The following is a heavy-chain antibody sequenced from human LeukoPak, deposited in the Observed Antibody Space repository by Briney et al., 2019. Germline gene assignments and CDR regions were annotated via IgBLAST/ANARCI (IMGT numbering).Heavy chain of an antibody. Sequence: GASVKVSCKASGYTFTSYYMHWVRQAPGQGLEWMGIINPSGGSTSYAQKFQGRVTMTRDMSTSTVYMELSSLRSEDTAVYYCARVASPSNSSSRKFFDYWGQGTLVTVSS. J-gene: IGHJ4*02. CDR1: GYTFTSYY. V-gene: IGHV1-46*01. CDR2: INPSGGST. D-gene: IGHD6-6*01. CDR3: ARVASPSNSSSRKFFDY.